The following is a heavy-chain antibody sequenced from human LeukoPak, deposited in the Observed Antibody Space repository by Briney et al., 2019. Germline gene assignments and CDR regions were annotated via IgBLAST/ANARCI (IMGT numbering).Heavy chain of an antibody. D-gene: IGHD3-22*01. Sequence: PGGSLRLSCAASGFTFSSYEMNWVRQAPGKGLEWVSSISSSSSYIYYADSVKGRFTISRDNAKNSLYLQMNSLRAEDTAVYYCARDVYYYDSSGYYPYYYYYYMDVWGKGTTVTVSS. CDR3: ARDVYYYDSSGYYPYYYYYYMDV. J-gene: IGHJ6*03. CDR2: ISSSSSYI. V-gene: IGHV3-21*01. CDR1: GFTFSSYE.